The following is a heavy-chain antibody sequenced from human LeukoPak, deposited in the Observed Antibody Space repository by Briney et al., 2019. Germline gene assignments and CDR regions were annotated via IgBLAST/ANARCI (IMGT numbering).Heavy chain of an antibody. CDR3: ARAPNYYGSGSYYYYYYMDV. Sequence: SETLSLTCTVSGGSISSHYWSWLRQPPGKGLEWIGYIYYSGSTNYNPSHKSRVTISVDTSKNQFSLKLSSVTAADTAVYYCARAPNYYGSGSYYYYYYMDVWGKGTTVTVSS. CDR1: GGSISSHY. CDR2: IYYSGST. V-gene: IGHV4-59*11. J-gene: IGHJ6*03. D-gene: IGHD3-10*01.